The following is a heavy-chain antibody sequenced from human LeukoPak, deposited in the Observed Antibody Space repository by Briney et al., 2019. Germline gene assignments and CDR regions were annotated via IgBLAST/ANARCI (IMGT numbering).Heavy chain of an antibody. J-gene: IGHJ2*01. CDR2: ITGSGASA. V-gene: IGHV3-23*01. Sequence: RGGSLRLSCAASGFTFSKSAMNWVRQAPGKGLEWVSAITGSGASAYYADSVKGRFTISRDNSKNTLSLQMNSLRAEDTAIYYCAKDYGDMPYWYSDLWGRGTLVIVSS. CDR3: AKDYGDMPYWYSDL. D-gene: IGHD4-17*01. CDR1: GFTFSKSA.